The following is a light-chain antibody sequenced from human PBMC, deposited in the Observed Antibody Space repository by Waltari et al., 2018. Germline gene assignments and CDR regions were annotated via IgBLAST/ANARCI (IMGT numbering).Light chain of an antibody. CDR1: SLRGYY. J-gene: IGLJ1*01. CDR2: AKN. Sequence: SSELTQDPAVSVALGQTVRITCQGDSLRGYYPGWFQQKPGQAPVLVIYAKNNRPSGVLDRFSGSTSGNTASWTITGAQADDEAVYFCASRDTNGKRYVFGTGTKVTVL. V-gene: IGLV3-19*01. CDR3: ASRDTNGKRYV.